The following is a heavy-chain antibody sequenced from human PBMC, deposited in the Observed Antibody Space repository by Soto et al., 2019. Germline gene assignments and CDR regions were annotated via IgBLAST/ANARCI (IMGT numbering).Heavy chain of an antibody. J-gene: IGHJ6*02. CDR2: IYSSGSA. V-gene: IGHV4-61*08. D-gene: IGHD6-19*01. Sequence: PSETLSLTCTVSGDSVSSGGYYWSWIRQPPGKGLEWIGYIYSSGSANCNPSRKRRVTISRDTSKNQISLKVASVTAADTAAYYCARGFSSVSMDAWGQGTTVTVSS. CDR3: ARGFSSVSMDA. CDR1: GDSVSSGGYY.